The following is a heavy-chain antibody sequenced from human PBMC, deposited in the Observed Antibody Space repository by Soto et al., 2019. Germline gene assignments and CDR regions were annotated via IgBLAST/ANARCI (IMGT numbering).Heavy chain of an antibody. V-gene: IGHV4-59*01. CDR3: ARSARKFEYYYDSSGYPAFDY. Sequence: SETLSLTCTVSGGSIRSYCWTWIRQPPGEGLEWIGCICNSGTTNYNPSLKSRVTISVDTSKNQFSLKLGSVTAADTAVYYCARSARKFEYYYDSSGYPAFDYWGQGTLVTVSS. J-gene: IGHJ4*02. D-gene: IGHD3-22*01. CDR2: ICNSGTT. CDR1: GGSIRSYC.